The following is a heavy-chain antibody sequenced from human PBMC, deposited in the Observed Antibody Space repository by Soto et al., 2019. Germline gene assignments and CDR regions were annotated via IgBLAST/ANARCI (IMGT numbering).Heavy chain of an antibody. D-gene: IGHD6-13*01. J-gene: IGHJ4*02. CDR2: VDHSGST. Sequence: QVQLQQWGAGLLKPSETLSLTCAVYGGSFSGYCWSWIRQPPGKGLEWTGEVDHSGSTNYNPSLKSRVTISVDTSKNQFSLKLSSVTAADTAVYYCARGRKEYRSSWYVDWGQGTLVTVSS. CDR1: GGSFSGYC. V-gene: IGHV4-34*01. CDR3: ARGRKEYRSSWYVD.